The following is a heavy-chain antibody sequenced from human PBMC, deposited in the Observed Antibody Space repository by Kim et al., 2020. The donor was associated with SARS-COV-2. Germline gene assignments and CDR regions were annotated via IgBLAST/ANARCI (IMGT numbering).Heavy chain of an antibody. CDR1: GFTFDDYA. J-gene: IGHJ2*01. CDR3: AKDIVGGPSGWYFDL. Sequence: GGSLRLSCAASGFTFDDYAMHWVRQAPGKGLEWVSLISGDGGSTYYADSVKGRFTISRDNSKNSLYLQMNSLRTEDTALYYCAKDIVGGPSGWYFDLWGRGTLVTVSS. V-gene: IGHV3-43*02. CDR2: ISGDGGST. D-gene: IGHD2-21*01.